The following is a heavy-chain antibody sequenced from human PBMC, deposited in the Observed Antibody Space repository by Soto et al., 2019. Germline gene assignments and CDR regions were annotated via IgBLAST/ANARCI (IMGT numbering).Heavy chain of an antibody. CDR2: IYHSGST. CDR3: ARISNSWEVGV. D-gene: IGHD6-13*01. V-gene: IGHV4-30-2*01. J-gene: IGHJ6*02. CDR1: GGSISSGDYS. Sequence: QLQLQEYGSGLVKPSQTMSLTCAVSGGSISSGDYSWSWIRQPPGKGLEWIGYIYHSGSTYYKPSLSSRFTISVDRSKNQFSLKLRSVTVADTAVYYCARISNSWEVGVWGQGTTVTVSS.